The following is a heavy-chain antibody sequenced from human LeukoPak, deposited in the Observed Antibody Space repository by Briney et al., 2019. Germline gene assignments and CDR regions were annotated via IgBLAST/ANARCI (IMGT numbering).Heavy chain of an antibody. CDR1: GFTFGDYG. D-gene: IGHD3-22*01. V-gene: IGHV3-49*04. Sequence: GRSLRLSCTTSGFTFGDYGMSWVRQAPGKGLEWVSFIRSTTHSGTTEYAASVKGRFTMSRDDSKSIAYLQMNSLKTEDTAVYYCTRRVRDSSGYYWGHFDDWGQGTLVTVSS. J-gene: IGHJ4*02. CDR3: TRRVRDSSGYYWGHFDD. CDR2: IRSTTHSGTT.